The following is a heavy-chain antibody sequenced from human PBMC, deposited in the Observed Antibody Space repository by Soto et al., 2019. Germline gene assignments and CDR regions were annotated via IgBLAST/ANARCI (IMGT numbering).Heavy chain of an antibody. J-gene: IGHJ6*02. CDR1: GYSFTSYW. Sequence: PGESLKISCKGSGYSFTSYWIGWVRQMPGKGLEWMGIIYPGDSDTRYSPSFQGQVTISADKSISTAYLQWSSLKASDTAMYYCARVVRDGYKNYYYYGMHVWGQGTTVTDSS. CDR3: ARVVRDGYKNYYYYGMHV. CDR2: IYPGDSDT. V-gene: IGHV5-51*01. D-gene: IGHD5-12*01.